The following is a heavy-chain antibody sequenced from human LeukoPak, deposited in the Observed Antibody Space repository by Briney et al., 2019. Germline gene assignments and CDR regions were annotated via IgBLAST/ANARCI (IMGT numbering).Heavy chain of an antibody. D-gene: IGHD6-19*01. CDR2: ISNSSSYI. V-gene: IGHV3-21*01. Sequence: PGGSLRLSCAASGFTFSSYSMNWVRQAPGKGLEWVSSISNSSSYIHYADSVKGRFTISRDNAKNSLFLQMNSLRAEDTAVYYCARDLPTGYSSGWHSVWGQGTLVTVSS. CDR3: ARDLPTGYSSGWHSV. J-gene: IGHJ4*02. CDR1: GFTFSSYS.